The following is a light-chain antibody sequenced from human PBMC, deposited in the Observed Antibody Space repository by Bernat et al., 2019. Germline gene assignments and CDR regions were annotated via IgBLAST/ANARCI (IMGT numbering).Light chain of an antibody. CDR3: SSYINSNALVV. CDR2: DVN. J-gene: IGLJ2*01. V-gene: IGLV2-14*01. CDR1: SSDVAAYDY. Sequence: QSALTQSASVSGSPGQSITISCTGTSSDVAAYDYVSWYQQHPGKAPKLIIYDVNNRPSGVSYRLSGSKSGNTASLTISGLQAEDEADYFCSSYINSNALVVFGGGTKLTVL.